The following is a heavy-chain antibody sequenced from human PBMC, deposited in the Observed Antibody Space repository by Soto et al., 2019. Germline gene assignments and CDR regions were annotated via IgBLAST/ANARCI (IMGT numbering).Heavy chain of an antibody. CDR1: GGSISSSSYY. Sequence: SETLSLTCTVSGGSISSSSYYWGWIRQPPGKGLEWIGSIYYSGSTYYNPSLKSRVTISVDTSKNQFSLKLSSVTAADTAVYYCASSSGYDWVGYFDYWGQGTLVTVSS. J-gene: IGHJ4*02. D-gene: IGHD5-12*01. CDR2: IYYSGST. CDR3: ASSSGYDWVGYFDY. V-gene: IGHV4-39*01.